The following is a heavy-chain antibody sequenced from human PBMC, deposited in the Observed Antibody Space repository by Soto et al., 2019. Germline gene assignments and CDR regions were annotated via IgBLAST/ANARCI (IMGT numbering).Heavy chain of an antibody. CDR1: GFTFSSYA. CDR3: ASLGYCTNGVCRRRDYYYGMDV. V-gene: IGHV3-23*01. CDR2: ISGSGGST. D-gene: IGHD2-8*01. Sequence: GGSLRLSCAASGFTFSSYAMNWVRQAPGKGLEWVSAISGSGGSTYYADSVKGRFTISRDNSKNTLYRQMNSLRAEDTAVYYCASLGYCTNGVCRRRDYYYGMDVWGQGTTVTVSS. J-gene: IGHJ6*02.